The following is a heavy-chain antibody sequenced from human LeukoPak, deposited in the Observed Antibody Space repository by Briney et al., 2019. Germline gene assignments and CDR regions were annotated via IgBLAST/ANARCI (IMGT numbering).Heavy chain of an antibody. D-gene: IGHD6-13*01. V-gene: IGHV3-11*01. CDR1: GFTFSDYY. J-gene: IGHJ4*02. CDR2: ISSSGSTI. CDR3: AKFSSSWSLDY. Sequence: GGSLRLSCAASGFTFSDYYMSWIRQAPGKGLEWVSYISSSGSTIYYADSVKGRFTISRDNAKNSLYLQMNSLRAEDTAVYYCAKFSSSWSLDYWGQGTLVTVSS.